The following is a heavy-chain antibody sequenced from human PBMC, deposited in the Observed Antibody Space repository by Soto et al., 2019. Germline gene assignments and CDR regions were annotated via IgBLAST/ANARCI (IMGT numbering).Heavy chain of an antibody. CDR1: WGSIGSGDDC. J-gene: IGHJ5*02. CDR3: VVARNWFDP. V-gene: IGHV4-30-4*01. CDR2: IYYSGST. Sequence: SEMLPLPYTVAWGSIGSGDDCWSWIRQPPGKGLEWIGYIYYSGSTYYNPSLKSRVTISVDTSKNQFSLKLTSVTAADTAVYYCVVARNWFDPWGQRTLVTVSS.